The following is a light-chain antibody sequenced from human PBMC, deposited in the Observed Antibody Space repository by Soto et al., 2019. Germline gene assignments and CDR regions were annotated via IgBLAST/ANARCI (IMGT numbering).Light chain of an antibody. Sequence: EIVMTQSPATLSVSPGERATLSCRASQSVSSNYLAWYQQKPGQAPRLLIYDASNRATGIPARFSGSGSGTDFTLTISSLEPDDFATYYCQQYNSYSWTFGQGTKVDIK. J-gene: IGKJ1*01. CDR2: DAS. V-gene: IGKV3D-15*01. CDR1: QSVSSN. CDR3: QQYNSYSWT.